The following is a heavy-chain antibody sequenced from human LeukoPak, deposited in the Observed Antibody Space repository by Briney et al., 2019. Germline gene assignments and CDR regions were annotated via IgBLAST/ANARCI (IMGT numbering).Heavy chain of an antibody. J-gene: IGHJ5*02. D-gene: IGHD3-10*01. CDR2: ISAYNGNT. CDR3: ARDFNYGSGSYYLT. Sequence: GAAVKVSCKASGYTLTSYGISWVRQAPGQGLEGMGWISAYNGNTNYAQKLQGSVTVTTDTSTSTAYMERRSLRSDDTAVYYCARDFNYGSGSYYLTWGQGTLVTVSS. CDR1: GYTLTSYG. V-gene: IGHV1-18*01.